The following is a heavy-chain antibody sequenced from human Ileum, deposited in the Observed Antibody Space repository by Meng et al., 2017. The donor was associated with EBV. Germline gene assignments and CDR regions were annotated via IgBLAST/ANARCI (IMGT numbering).Heavy chain of an antibody. V-gene: IGHV4-59*08. J-gene: IGHJ4*02. CDR2: IDYSRST. Sequence: QVRRLYSRPALLNPPHPLCLTCTVSGGFISSYSWSWLRLPPGKGLEFIAYIDYSRSTNYNPSLKSRVTISVDTSKNQFSLNLSSVTAADTAVYYCSRGGWSLDYWGQGTLVTVSS. D-gene: IGHD2-15*01. CDR3: SRGGWSLDY. CDR1: GGFISSYS.